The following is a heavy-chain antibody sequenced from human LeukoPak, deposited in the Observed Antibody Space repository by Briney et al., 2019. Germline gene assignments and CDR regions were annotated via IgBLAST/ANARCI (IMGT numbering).Heavy chain of an antibody. CDR2: IYYSGST. J-gene: IGHJ4*02. V-gene: IGHV4-59*01. Sequence: PSETLSLTCTVSGGSISSYYWSWIRQPPGKGLEWIGYIYYSGSTNYNPSLKSRVTISVDTSKNQFSLKLSSVTAADTAVYYCAREQHRPFSSFDYWGQGPRVTVSS. CDR1: GGSISSYY. D-gene: IGHD2-21*01. CDR3: AREQHRPFSSFDY.